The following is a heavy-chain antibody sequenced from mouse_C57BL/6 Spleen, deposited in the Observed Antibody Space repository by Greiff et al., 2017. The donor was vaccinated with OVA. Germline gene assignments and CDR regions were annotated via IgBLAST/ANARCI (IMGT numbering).Heavy chain of an antibody. Sequence: EVQLQQSGPELVKPGASVKMSCKASGYTFTDYNMHWVKQSHGKSLEWIGYINPNNGGTSYNQKFKGKATLTVNKSSSTAYMELRSLTSEDSAVYYCAREGGYDGYYWFAYWGQGTLVTVSA. J-gene: IGHJ3*01. V-gene: IGHV1-22*01. CDR3: AREGGYDGYYWFAY. D-gene: IGHD2-3*01. CDR1: GYTFTDYN. CDR2: INPNNGGT.